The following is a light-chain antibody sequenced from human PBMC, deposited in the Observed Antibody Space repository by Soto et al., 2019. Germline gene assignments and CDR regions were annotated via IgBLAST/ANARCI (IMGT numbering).Light chain of an antibody. J-gene: IGKJ5*01. V-gene: IGKV3-11*01. CDR1: QSVSRSH. Sequence: EIVMTQSPAAVSLSPGERATLSCRASQSVSRSHLAWFQQKPGQAPRLLIYDASNRATGIPARFSGSGSGTDFTLTISSLEPEDFAVYYCQQRSNWPPSITFGQGTRLEIK. CDR3: QQRSNWPPSIT. CDR2: DAS.